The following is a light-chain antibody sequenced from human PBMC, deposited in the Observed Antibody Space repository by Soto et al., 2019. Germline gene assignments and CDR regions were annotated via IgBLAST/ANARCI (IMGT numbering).Light chain of an antibody. CDR1: QSLSSSF. J-gene: IGKJ3*01. CDR3: QQYGTSPT. Sequence: EIVLTQSPGTLSLSPGERATLSCRASQSLSSSFLAWFQQKPCQTPRLLIYGASSRATGIPDRFSGSGSGTDFTLTISRLEPEDFAMYYCQQYGTSPTFGPGTKVDIK. CDR2: GAS. V-gene: IGKV3-20*01.